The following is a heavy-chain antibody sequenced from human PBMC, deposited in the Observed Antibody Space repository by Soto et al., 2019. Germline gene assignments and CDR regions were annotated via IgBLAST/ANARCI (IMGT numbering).Heavy chain of an antibody. D-gene: IGHD2-15*01. CDR1: GYTFGDFY. V-gene: IGHV1-2*04. CDR2: INPRNGDT. Sequence: GASVKVSCKASGYTFGDFYMHWVRQAPGQGLEWMGWINPRNGDTEYSRKFQGSVTMTRDTSISTVYMELSGLTSDDTAVYYCARVTIRTGGRGFHIWGQGSMVTVSS. J-gene: IGHJ3*02. CDR3: ARVTIRTGGRGFHI.